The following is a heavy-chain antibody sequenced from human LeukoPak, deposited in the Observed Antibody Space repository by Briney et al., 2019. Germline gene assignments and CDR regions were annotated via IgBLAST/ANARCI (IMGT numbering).Heavy chain of an antibody. CDR1: GGSISSSSYY. Sequence: PSETLSLTCTVSGGSISSSSYYWGWIRQPPGKGLEWIGNIYYSGSTYYNPSLKSRVTISVDTSKNQFSLKLSSVTAADTAVYYCARLSRYPTGYSSGWYLQTVGGMDVWGQGTTVTVSS. V-gene: IGHV4-39*01. J-gene: IGHJ6*02. CDR2: IYYSGST. CDR3: ARLSRYPTGYSSGWYLQTVGGMDV. D-gene: IGHD6-19*01.